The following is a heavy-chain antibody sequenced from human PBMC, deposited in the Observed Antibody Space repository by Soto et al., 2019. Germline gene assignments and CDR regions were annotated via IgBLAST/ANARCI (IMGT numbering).Heavy chain of an antibody. Sequence: GGSLRLSCATSGFSFRSYAMTWLRQAPGKGLEWVSTISPTGGSTYYADSVKGRFTISRDDFKSTLYLHMNSLRAEDTAKYYCAKDSLKWLGGSGHFDYWGQGTLVTVSS. CDR1: GFSFRSYA. V-gene: IGHV3-23*01. J-gene: IGHJ4*02. CDR3: AKDSLKWLGGSGHFDY. D-gene: IGHD6-19*01. CDR2: ISPTGGST.